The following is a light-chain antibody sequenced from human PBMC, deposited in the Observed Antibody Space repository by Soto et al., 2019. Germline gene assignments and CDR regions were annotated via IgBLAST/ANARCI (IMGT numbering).Light chain of an antibody. Sequence: DIQMTQSPSSLSAFPGDRVTITCRASQGISDYLVWYQQKPGKVPKLLIYAASTLQSGVPARFSGTGSGTDFTLTISSLQPEDVAAYYCQNYYSAPFTVGRGTKVDIK. J-gene: IGKJ3*01. V-gene: IGKV1-27*01. CDR1: QGISDY. CDR3: QNYYSAPFT. CDR2: AAS.